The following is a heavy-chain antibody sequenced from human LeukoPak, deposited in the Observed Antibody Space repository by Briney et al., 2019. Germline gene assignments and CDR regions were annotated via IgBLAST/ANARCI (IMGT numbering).Heavy chain of an antibody. CDR3: ARGGGWFDY. CDR2: IYYSGST. V-gene: IGHV4-59*01. D-gene: IGHD6-19*01. J-gene: IGHJ4*02. CDR1: GGSISSYY. Sequence: KPSETLSLTCTVSGGSISSYYWSWIRQPPGKGLEWIGYIYYSGSTNYNPPLKSRVTISVDTSKNQFSLKLSSVTAADTAVYYCARGGGWFDYWGQGTLVTVSS.